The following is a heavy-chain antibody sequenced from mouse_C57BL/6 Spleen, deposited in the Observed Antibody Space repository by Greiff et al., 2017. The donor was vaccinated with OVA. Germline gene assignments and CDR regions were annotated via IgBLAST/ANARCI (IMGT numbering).Heavy chain of an antibody. CDR2: IDPEDGET. D-gene: IGHD2-4*01. J-gene: IGHJ3*01. CDR1: GFNIKDYY. V-gene: IGHV14-2*01. Sequence: VQLQQSGAELVKPGASVKLSCTASGFNIKDYYMHWVKQRTEQGLEWVGRIDPEDGETNYAPKFQGKATITADTSSNTASLQLSSLTSDDTAVYYCARGVGLRRGAWFAYWGQGTLVTVSA. CDR3: ARGVGLRRGAWFAY.